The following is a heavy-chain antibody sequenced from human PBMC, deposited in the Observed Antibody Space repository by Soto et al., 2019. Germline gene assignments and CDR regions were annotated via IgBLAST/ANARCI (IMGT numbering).Heavy chain of an antibody. J-gene: IGHJ4*02. D-gene: IGHD6-13*01. CDR1: GGSVSSGSYY. CDR3: ASGYSSSWYYGLDY. Sequence: PSETLSLTCTVSGGSVSSGSYYWSWIRQPPGKGLEWIGYIYYSGSTNYNPSLKSRVTISVDTSKNQFSLKLSSVTAADTAVYYCASGYSSSWYYGLDYWGQGTLVTVSS. V-gene: IGHV4-61*01. CDR2: IYYSGST.